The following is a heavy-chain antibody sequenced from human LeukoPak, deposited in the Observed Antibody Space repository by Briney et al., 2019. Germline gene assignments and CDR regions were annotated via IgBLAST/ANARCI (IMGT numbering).Heavy chain of an antibody. V-gene: IGHV3-21*01. Sequence: PGGSLRLSCAASGFTFSSYSMNWVRQAPGKGLEWVSSISSSSSYIYYADSVKGRFTISRDNAKNSLYLQMNSLRAEDTAVYYCARAEVSAAAGTDAFDIWGQGTMVTVSS. CDR3: ARAEVSAAAGTDAFDI. CDR2: ISSSSSYI. CDR1: GFTFSSYS. J-gene: IGHJ3*02. D-gene: IGHD6-13*01.